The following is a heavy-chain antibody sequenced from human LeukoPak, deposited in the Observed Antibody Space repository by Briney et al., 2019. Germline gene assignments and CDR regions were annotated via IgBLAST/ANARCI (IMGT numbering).Heavy chain of an antibody. CDR3: ARDGGGTSCYLCFDY. D-gene: IGHD2-2*01. CDR2: IYHSGST. CDR1: GGSISSGGYS. J-gene: IGHJ4*02. V-gene: IGHV4-30-2*01. Sequence: PSETLSLTCAVSGGSISSGGYSWSWIRQPPGKGLEWIGYIYHSGSTYYNPSLKSRVTISVDSSKNQFTLKLSSVTAADTAGYYSARDGGGTSCYLCFDYWGQGTLVTVSS.